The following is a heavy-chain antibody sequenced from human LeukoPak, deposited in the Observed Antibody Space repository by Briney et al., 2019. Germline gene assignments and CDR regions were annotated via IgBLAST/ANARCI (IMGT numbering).Heavy chain of an antibody. J-gene: IGHJ4*02. Sequence: GGSLRLSCAASGFTFSNYAMNWVRQAPGKGLEWVSSISGSSTDIYYADSVKGRFTISRDNAKNSLYLQINSLRAEDTAIYYCARRGYYDSSGYDYWGQGTLVTVSS. CDR2: ISGSSTDI. CDR1: GFTFSNYA. CDR3: ARRGYYDSSGYDY. V-gene: IGHV3-21*01. D-gene: IGHD3-22*01.